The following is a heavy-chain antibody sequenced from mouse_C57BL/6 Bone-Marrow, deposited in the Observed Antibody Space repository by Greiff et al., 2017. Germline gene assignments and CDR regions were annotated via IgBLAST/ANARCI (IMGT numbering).Heavy chain of an antibody. D-gene: IGHD3-2*02. CDR2: IYPGSGST. Sequence: QVQLKPPWAELVKPGASVKMSCKASGYTFTSYWITWVKQRPGQGLEWIGDIYPGSGSTNYNEKFKSKATLTVDTSSSTAYMQLSSLTSEDSAVYYCARDSSGYVNYWGQGTTLTVSS. CDR3: ARDSSGYVNY. J-gene: IGHJ2*01. CDR1: GYTFTSYW. V-gene: IGHV1-55*01.